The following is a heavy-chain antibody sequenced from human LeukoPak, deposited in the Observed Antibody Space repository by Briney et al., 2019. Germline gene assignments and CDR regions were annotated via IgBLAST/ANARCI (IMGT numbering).Heavy chain of an antibody. J-gene: IGHJ5*02. CDR1: GFPFSNHA. D-gene: IGHD2-21*02. V-gene: IGHV3-23*01. CDR2: ISNGNT. Sequence: GGSLRLSCAASGFPFSNHAMSWVRQPPGKGLEWVSAISNGNTYYADSVRGRFTISRDDSKNMVYLQMNSLRVEDTARYYCVREAGYCASVCLKSNWFDPWGQGTLVTVSS. CDR3: VREAGYCASVCLKSNWFDP.